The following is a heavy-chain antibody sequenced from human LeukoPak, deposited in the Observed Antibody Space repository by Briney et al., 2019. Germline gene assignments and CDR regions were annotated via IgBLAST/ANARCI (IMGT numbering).Heavy chain of an antibody. Sequence: NPSETLSLTCTVSGGSISSSSYYWGWIRQPPGKGLEWIWSIYYSGIFYNPSLKSRVTISVDTSKNQFSLKLSSVTAADTAVYYCARHSVNLAVAGTFYFDYWGQGTLVTVSS. J-gene: IGHJ4*02. D-gene: IGHD6-19*01. V-gene: IGHV4-39*01. CDR2: IYYSGI. CDR1: GGSISSSSYY. CDR3: ARHSVNLAVAGTFYFDY.